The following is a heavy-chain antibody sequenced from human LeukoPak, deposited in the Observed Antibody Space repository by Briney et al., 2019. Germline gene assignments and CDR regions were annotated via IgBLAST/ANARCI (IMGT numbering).Heavy chain of an antibody. J-gene: IGHJ4*02. CDR3: ARGGSNDCYVD. CDR2: INGDGSRT. Sequence: GGSLRLSCAASGFTFSGHWMYWVRQPPGKGLVWVSRINGDGSRTDYADSVKGRFTISRDNAKNTLYVQMNSLRSEDTAVYYCARGGSNDCYVDWGQGILVTVSS. CDR1: GFTFSGHW. D-gene: IGHD2-21*01. V-gene: IGHV3-74*01.